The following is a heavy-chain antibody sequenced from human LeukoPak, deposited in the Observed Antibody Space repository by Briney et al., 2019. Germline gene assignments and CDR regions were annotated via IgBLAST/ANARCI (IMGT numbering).Heavy chain of an antibody. Sequence: SETLSLTCAVYGGSFSGYYWSWIRQPPGKGLEWIGEINHSGSTNYNPSLKSRVTISVDTSKNQFSLKPSSVTAADTAVYYCAKRGRDGNHYYGSGKSYYYYYYYMDVWGKGTTVTISS. CDR3: AKRGRDGNHYYGSGKSYYYYYYYMDV. CDR2: INHSGST. CDR1: GGSFSGYY. V-gene: IGHV4-34*01. D-gene: IGHD3-10*01. J-gene: IGHJ6*03.